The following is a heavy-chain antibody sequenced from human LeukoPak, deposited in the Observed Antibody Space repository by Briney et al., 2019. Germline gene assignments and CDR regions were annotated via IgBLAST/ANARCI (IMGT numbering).Heavy chain of an antibody. Sequence: GGSLRLSCAASGFTFSSYGMSWVRQAPGKGLEWVSAISGSGGSTYYADSVKGRFTISRDNSKNTLYLQMNSLRAEDTAVYYCAKSLDDYVPPADAFDIWGQGTMVTVSS. CDR2: ISGSGGST. CDR3: AKSLDDYVPPADAFDI. J-gene: IGHJ3*02. CDR1: GFTFSSYG. D-gene: IGHD3-16*01. V-gene: IGHV3-23*01.